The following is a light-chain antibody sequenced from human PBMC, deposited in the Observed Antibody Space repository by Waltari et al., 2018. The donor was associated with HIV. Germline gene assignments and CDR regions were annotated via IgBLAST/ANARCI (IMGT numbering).Light chain of an antibody. V-gene: IGLV1-44*01. CDR2: RNN. Sequence: QSVLTQPPSASGTPGQRVTISCSGSSSNIGSKTVNWYQQLPGTAPKLLIYRNNLRPSGFPDRFSGSKSGTSASLAISGLQSEDEADYYCATWDDSLNGDVVFGGGTKLTVL. CDR3: ATWDDSLNGDVV. CDR1: SSNIGSKT. J-gene: IGLJ2*01.